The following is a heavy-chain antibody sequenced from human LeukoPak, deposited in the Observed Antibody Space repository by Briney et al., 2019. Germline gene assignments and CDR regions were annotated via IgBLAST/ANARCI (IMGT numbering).Heavy chain of an antibody. CDR3: ARGGLTTPYTLRF. V-gene: IGHV3-48*04. Sequence: PGGSLRLSCAASRFTFSNYGVNWVRQAPGKGLEWVSYINSRSSTIYYADSVRGRFTVSRDNAKNSLYLQMNSLRAEDTAVYYCARGGLTTPYTLRFWGQGTLVTVSS. CDR2: INSRSSTI. D-gene: IGHD4-11*01. CDR1: RFTFSNYG. J-gene: IGHJ4*02.